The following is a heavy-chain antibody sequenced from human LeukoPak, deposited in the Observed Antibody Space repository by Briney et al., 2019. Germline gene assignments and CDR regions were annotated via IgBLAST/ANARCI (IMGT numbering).Heavy chain of an antibody. Sequence: SETLSLTCTVSGGSLSSSSYYWDWIRQPPGKGLEWIGSIYYSGSTYYNPSLKSRVTISVDTSKNQFSLKLSSVTAADTDVYYCARHNGVIRQRGYNWFDPWGQGTLVTV. CDR1: GGSLSSSSYY. CDR3: ARHNGVIRQRGYNWFDP. V-gene: IGHV4-39*01. J-gene: IGHJ5*02. D-gene: IGHD3-22*01. CDR2: IYYSGST.